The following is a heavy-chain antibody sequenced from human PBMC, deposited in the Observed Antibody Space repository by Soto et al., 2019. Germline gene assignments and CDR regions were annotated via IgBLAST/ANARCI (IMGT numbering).Heavy chain of an antibody. D-gene: IGHD1-26*01. CDR3: ARPLQSELRDAFDV. Sequence: EGQLEQSGAEVKKPGESLKISCKGSGYSFPNYWIAWVRQMPGKGLEWMGIIYPGASDTRYSPSFQGQVTISADKSISTAYLQWRSLKASDTALYYCARPLQSELRDAFDVWGEGTTVTVSS. CDR2: IYPGASDT. CDR1: GYSFPNYW. V-gene: IGHV5-51*01. J-gene: IGHJ3*01.